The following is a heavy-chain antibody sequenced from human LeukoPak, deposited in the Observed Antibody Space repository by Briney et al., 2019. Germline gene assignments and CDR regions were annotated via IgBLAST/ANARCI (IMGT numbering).Heavy chain of an antibody. Sequence: GGSLRLSCAASGFTFSNYWMHWVRHAPGKGLVWVSRINSDGINISYEDSVKGRFTISRDNAKNTLNLQMNSLRAEGTAVYYCAKDGGSDPDSFDIWGQGTMVTVSS. CDR3: AKDGGSDPDSFDI. CDR1: GFTFSNYW. D-gene: IGHD2-15*01. V-gene: IGHV3-74*01. CDR2: INSDGINI. J-gene: IGHJ3*02.